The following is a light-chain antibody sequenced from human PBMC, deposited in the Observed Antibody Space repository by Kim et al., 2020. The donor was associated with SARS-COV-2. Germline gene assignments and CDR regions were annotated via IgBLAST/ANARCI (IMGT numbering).Light chain of an antibody. CDR3: MQALQRET. CDR1: QSLLHNNEYNH. Sequence: DIVMTQSPLSLAVTPGEPASISCRSSQSLLHNNEYNHLDWYVQKPGQSPQILIYLGSYRASGVPDRFSGSGSGTDFTLKISRVEAEDVGVYYRMQALQRETFGQGTKLEI. CDR2: LGS. V-gene: IGKV2-28*01. J-gene: IGKJ2*01.